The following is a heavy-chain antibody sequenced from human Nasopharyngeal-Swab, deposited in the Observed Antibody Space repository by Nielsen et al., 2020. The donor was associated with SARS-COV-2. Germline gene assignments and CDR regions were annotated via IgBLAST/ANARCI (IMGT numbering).Heavy chain of an antibody. J-gene: IGHJ6*03. CDR3: ARARGAYGDYYYYYYTDV. CDR1: GDSVSSSSAA. V-gene: IGHV6-1*01. CDR2: TYYRSKWYN. Sequence: SQTHSLTCAISGDSVSSSSAAWNWIRQSPSGGLEWLGRTYYRSKWYNDYAVSVKSRITINPDTSKNQFSLHLNSVTPEDTAVYYCARARGAYGDYYYYYYTDVWGKGTTVTVSS. D-gene: IGHD4-17*01.